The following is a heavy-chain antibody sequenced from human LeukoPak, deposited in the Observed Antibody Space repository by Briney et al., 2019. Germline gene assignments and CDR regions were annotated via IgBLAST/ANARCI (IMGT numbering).Heavy chain of an antibody. V-gene: IGHV1-2*02. Sequence: ASVKVSCKASGYTFTGYYMHWVRQAPGQGLEWMGWINPNSGSTNYAQKFQGRVTMTRDTSISTAYMELSRLRSDDTAVYYCARDGGYSSSWYWFDPWGQGTLVTVSS. J-gene: IGHJ5*02. CDR3: ARDGGYSSSWYWFDP. CDR2: INPNSGST. CDR1: GYTFTGYY. D-gene: IGHD6-13*01.